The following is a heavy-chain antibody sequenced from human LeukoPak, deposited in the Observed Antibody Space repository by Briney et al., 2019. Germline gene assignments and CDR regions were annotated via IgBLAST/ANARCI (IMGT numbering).Heavy chain of an antibody. Sequence: PGRSLRLSCAASGFTFSSYAMHWVRQAPGKGLEWVAVISYDGSNKYYADSVKGRFTISRDNSKNTLYLQMNSLRAEDTAVYYCARAPEATNYFDDWGQGTLVTVSS. CDR3: ARAPEATNYFDD. D-gene: IGHD5-12*01. J-gene: IGHJ4*02. CDR2: ISYDGSNK. V-gene: IGHV3-30-3*01. CDR1: GFTFSSYA.